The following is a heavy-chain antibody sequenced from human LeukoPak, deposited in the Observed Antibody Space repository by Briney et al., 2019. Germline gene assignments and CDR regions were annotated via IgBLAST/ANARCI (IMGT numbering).Heavy chain of an antibody. CDR2: VKQDGSEK. CDR3: ARLDQLLVVYFDY. D-gene: IGHD2-2*01. V-gene: IGHV3-7*01. CDR1: GFTFSHYW. Sequence: PGGSLRLSCAASGFTFSHYWMTWVRQAPGKGLEWVANVKQDGSEKYYVDSVKGRFIISRDNAKNSLYLQMNSLRAEDTAVYYCARLDQLLVVYFDYWGQGTLVTVSS. J-gene: IGHJ4*02.